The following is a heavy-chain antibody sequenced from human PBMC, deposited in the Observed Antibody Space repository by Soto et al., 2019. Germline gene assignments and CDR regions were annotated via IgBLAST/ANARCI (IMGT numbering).Heavy chain of an antibody. CDR2: ISGYNGNT. CDR3: ARDFSERFSSSSHYFDY. J-gene: IGHJ4*02. V-gene: IGHV1-18*01. CDR1: GYTFISYG. D-gene: IGHD6-13*01. Sequence: ASVKVSCKASGYTFISYGISWVRQAPGQGLEWMGWISGYNGNTNYAQRFLGRVTMTTDTSTSTAYMEMRSLRSDDTAVYYCARDFSERFSSSSHYFDYWGQGTLVTIPS.